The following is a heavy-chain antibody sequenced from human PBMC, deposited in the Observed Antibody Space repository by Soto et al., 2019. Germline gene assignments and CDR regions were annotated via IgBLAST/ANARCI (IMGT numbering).Heavy chain of an antibody. V-gene: IGHV4-59*01. CDR2: IYYSGST. CDR3: ARVSDHGRWELGDFDY. Sequence: KQSQTLSLTCTVSGGSISSYYWSWIRQPPGKGLEWIGYIYYSGSTNYNPSLKSRVTISVDTSKNQFSLKLSSVTAADTAVYYCARVSDHGRWELGDFDYWGQGTLVTVSS. D-gene: IGHD1-26*01. J-gene: IGHJ4*02. CDR1: GGSISSYY.